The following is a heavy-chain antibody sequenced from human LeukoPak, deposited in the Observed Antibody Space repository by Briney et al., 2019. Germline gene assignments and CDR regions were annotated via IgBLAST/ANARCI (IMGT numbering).Heavy chain of an antibody. CDR1: GFTFSSYA. Sequence: GGSLRLSCAASGFTFSSYAMHWVRQAPGKGLEWVAVISYDGSNKYYADSVKGRFTISRDNSKNTLYLQMNSLRAEDTAVYYCASDAGYGSRSTYYFDYWGQGTLVTVSS. CDR2: ISYDGSNK. D-gene: IGHD3-10*01. V-gene: IGHV3-30*04. CDR3: ASDAGYGSRSTYYFDY. J-gene: IGHJ4*02.